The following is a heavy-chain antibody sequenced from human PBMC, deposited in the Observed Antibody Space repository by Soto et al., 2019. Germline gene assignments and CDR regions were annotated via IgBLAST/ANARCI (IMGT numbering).Heavy chain of an antibody. CDR3: ARDMSGNYDFWSGYYVSGMDV. CDR1: GFNFSSYA. J-gene: IGHJ6*02. CDR2: ISYDGSNK. V-gene: IGHV3-30-3*01. Sequence: PGGSLRLSCAASGFNFSSYAMHWVRQAPGKGLEWVAVISYDGSNKYYADSVKGRFTISRDNSKNTLYLQMNSLRAEDTAVYYCARDMSGNYDFWSGYYVSGMDVWGQGTTVTVSS. D-gene: IGHD3-3*01.